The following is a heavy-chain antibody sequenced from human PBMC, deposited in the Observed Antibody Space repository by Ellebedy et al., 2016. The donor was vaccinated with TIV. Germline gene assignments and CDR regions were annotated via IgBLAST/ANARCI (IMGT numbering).Heavy chain of an antibody. CDR1: GYTFTSYD. J-gene: IGHJ6*02. CDR3: ARTWYSSSWLSSYYYYGMDV. CDR2: MNPNSGNT. V-gene: IGHV1-8*01. Sequence: AASVKVSCKASGYTFTSYDINWVRQATGQGLEWMGWMNPNSGNTGYAQKFQGRVTMTRNTSISTAYMELSSLRSEDTAVYYCARTWYSSSWLSSYYYYGMDVWGQGTTVTVSS. D-gene: IGHD6-13*01.